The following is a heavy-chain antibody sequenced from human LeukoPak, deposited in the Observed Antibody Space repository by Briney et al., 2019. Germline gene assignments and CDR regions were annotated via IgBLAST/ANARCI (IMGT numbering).Heavy chain of an antibody. D-gene: IGHD3/OR15-3a*01. Sequence: GGALRLSCAASVFTFSSYSRNWVRQAPGERLEWGSSIIISSSYIYYADSVKGRFTISRDKAKNSLYLQMNSLRAEDTAVYYCARDPKDDFWTGYYGDYMDVWGKGTTVTVSS. CDR1: VFTFSSYS. CDR2: IIISSSYI. V-gene: IGHV3-21*01. J-gene: IGHJ6*03. CDR3: ARDPKDDFWTGYYGDYMDV.